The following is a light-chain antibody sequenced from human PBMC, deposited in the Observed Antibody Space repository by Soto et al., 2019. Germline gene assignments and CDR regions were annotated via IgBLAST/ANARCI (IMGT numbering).Light chain of an antibody. CDR2: DAS. Sequence: EIVWTQSPATLSLSPGERATLSCRASQRVSSYLAWYQQKPGQAPRLLIYDASNRATGIPARFSGSGSGTDFTLTISSLEPEDFAVYYCQQRSNWPTTFGGGTKVEIK. J-gene: IGKJ4*01. CDR3: QQRSNWPTT. CDR1: QRVSSY. V-gene: IGKV3-11*01.